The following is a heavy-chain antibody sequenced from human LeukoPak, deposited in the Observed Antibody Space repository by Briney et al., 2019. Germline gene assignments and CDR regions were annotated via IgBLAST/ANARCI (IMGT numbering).Heavy chain of an antibody. D-gene: IGHD3-10*01. Sequence: GASVKASCKASGYTFTGYYMHWVRQAPGQGLEWMGWINPNSGGTNYAQKFQGRVTMTRDTSISTAYMELSRLRSDDTAVYYCARVWHYYGSGSYCLDYWGQGTLVTVSS. J-gene: IGHJ4*02. CDR3: ARVWHYYGSGSYCLDY. CDR1: GYTFTGYY. V-gene: IGHV1-2*02. CDR2: INPNSGGT.